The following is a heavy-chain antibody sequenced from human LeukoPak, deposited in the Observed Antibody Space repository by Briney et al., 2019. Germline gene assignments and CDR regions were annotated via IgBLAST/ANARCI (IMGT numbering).Heavy chain of an antibody. CDR1: GYTFTVYY. CDR3: ASRSLGVFDS. D-gene: IGHD3-16*01. V-gene: IGHV1-2*06. J-gene: IGHJ4*02. CDR2: INPNSGGT. Sequence: ASVEVSCKAAGYTFTVYYMHWVRQAPGQGLEWMGRINPNSGGTNYAQKFQGRVTMTRDTSISTAYMELSRLTSDDTAIYYCASRSLGVFDSWGQGTLVTVSS.